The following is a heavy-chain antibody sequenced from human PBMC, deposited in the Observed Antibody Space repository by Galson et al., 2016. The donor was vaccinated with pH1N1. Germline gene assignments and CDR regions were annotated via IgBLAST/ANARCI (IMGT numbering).Heavy chain of an antibody. D-gene: IGHD6-25*01. Sequence: SWIRQAPGKGLEWVANINQHGSVKYYVDSVKGRFTISRDNAKNSGSLQMHSLRAEDTAVYYCARAVAAADSYWGQGTLVTVSS. CDR3: ARAVAAADSY. J-gene: IGHJ4*02. V-gene: IGHV3-7*01. CDR2: INQHGSVK.